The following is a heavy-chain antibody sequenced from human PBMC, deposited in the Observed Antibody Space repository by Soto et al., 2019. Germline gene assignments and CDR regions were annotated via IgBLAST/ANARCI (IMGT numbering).Heavy chain of an antibody. CDR3: GRDINVSTAADGPDY. V-gene: IGHV1-69*05. CDR1: GGTLRSYA. D-gene: IGHD6-6*01. Sequence: SVKVSCKASGGTLRSYAISWVRQAPGQGLEWMGGIIPIFGSTAFAQNFQGRITMTRDTSTSTVYMELNSLRSEDTAVYYCGRDINVSTAADGPDYWAQGTLVNVSS. J-gene: IGHJ4*02. CDR2: IIPIFGST.